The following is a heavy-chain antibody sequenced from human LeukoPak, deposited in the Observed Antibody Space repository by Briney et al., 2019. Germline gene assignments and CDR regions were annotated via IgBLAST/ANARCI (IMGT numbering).Heavy chain of an antibody. CDR2: ISYDGSNK. CDR1: GFTFSSYA. D-gene: IGHD5-18*01. CDR3: ARGPQLWLNY. V-gene: IGHV3-30*04. J-gene: IGHJ4*02. Sequence: PGGSLRLSCAASGFTFSSYAMHWVRQAPGKGLEWVAVISYDGSNKYYADSVKGRFTISRDNSKNTLYLQMNSLRAEDTAVYYCARGPQLWLNYWGQGTLVTVSS.